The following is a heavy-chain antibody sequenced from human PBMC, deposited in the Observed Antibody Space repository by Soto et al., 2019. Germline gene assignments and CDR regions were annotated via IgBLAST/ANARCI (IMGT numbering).Heavy chain of an antibody. V-gene: IGHV1-69*12. CDR1: GGTFSSYA. CDR2: IIPIFGTA. D-gene: IGHD6-13*01. J-gene: IGHJ2*01. CDR3: AGGPAAAGTNLDWYFDL. Sequence: QVQLVQSGAEVKKPGSSVKVSCKASGGTFSSYAISWVRQAPGQGLEWMGGIIPIFGTANYAQKFQGRVTIPADESTSTAYMELSSLRSEDTAVYYCAGGPAAAGTNLDWYFDLWGRGTLVTVSS.